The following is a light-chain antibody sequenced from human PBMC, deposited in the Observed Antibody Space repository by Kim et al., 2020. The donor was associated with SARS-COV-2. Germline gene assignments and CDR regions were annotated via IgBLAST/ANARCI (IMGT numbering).Light chain of an antibody. J-gene: IGKJ4*01. Sequence: EIVLTQSPATLSLSPGERVTLSCRASQSVSSNLAWYQQKPGQAPRPLIYAASNRATGIPARFSGSGSGTDFTLTISSLEPEDFAVYYCQQHSDWPLTFGGGTKVDIK. CDR1: QSVSSN. CDR2: AAS. CDR3: QQHSDWPLT. V-gene: IGKV3-11*01.